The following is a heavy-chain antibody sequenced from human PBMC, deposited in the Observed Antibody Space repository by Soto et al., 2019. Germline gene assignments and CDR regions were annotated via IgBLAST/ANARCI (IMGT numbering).Heavy chain of an antibody. J-gene: IGHJ6*02. CDR2: IFYTGTT. Sequence: SKTLSLTCTVSGGSISSDFWSWIRQPPGKGLEWIGYIFYTGTTKYNPSLKSRVTISVDTSKNQFSLNLSSVSAADTAVYYCARGSDFLYYYGMDVWGQGTTVTVSS. CDR1: GGSISSDF. CDR3: ARGSDFLYYYGMDV. D-gene: IGHD5-12*01. V-gene: IGHV4-59*01.